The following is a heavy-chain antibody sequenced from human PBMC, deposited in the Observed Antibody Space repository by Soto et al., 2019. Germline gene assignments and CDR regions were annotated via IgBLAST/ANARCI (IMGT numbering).Heavy chain of an antibody. D-gene: IGHD3-9*01. Sequence: QVQLVQSGAEVKKPGASVKVSCKASGYTFTSYGISWVRQAPGQGLEWMGWISAYNGNTNYAQKLQGRVTMTTDTSTSTAYMELRSLRSDDTAVYYCARVLDYGILTGYYPQPDYWGQGTLVTVSS. V-gene: IGHV1-18*01. CDR1: GYTFTSYG. CDR2: ISAYNGNT. CDR3: ARVLDYGILTGYYPQPDY. J-gene: IGHJ4*02.